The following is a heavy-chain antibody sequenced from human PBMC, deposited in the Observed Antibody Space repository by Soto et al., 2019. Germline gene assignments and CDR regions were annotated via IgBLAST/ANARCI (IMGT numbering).Heavy chain of an antibody. CDR1: GDRFTDYY. J-gene: IGHJ6*03. Sequence: QVQLVQSGAEVKEPGASVTVSCRASGDRFTDYYMHWVRQAPGQGLEWMGWINPNSGVTKYAQKFQGWVTMTRDQSIRTVYMQLSRLRFGDTAIYYCERESGGATAPLDYYYFYMDVWGTGTTVTVSS. V-gene: IGHV1-2*04. D-gene: IGHD5-12*01. CDR3: ERESGGATAPLDYYYFYMDV. CDR2: INPNSGVT.